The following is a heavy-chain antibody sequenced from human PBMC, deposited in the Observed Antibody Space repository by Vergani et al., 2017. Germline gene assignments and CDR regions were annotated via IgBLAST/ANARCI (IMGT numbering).Heavy chain of an antibody. Sequence: QVQLQESGPGLVKPSETLSLTCIVSGGSISPDYWSWIRPPAGKGLEWIGRIYTSESTNYNPSLKRRVTMSVDTSKNQFSLKLSSVTAADTAVYDCAREYRSSVGFLAYWGQGILVTVSS. CDR1: GGSISPDY. CDR3: AREYRSSVGFLAY. V-gene: IGHV4-4*07. CDR2: IYTSEST. D-gene: IGHD6-6*01. J-gene: IGHJ4*02.